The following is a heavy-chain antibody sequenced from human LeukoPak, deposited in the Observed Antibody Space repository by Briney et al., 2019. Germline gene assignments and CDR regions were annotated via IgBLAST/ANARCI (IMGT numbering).Heavy chain of an antibody. D-gene: IGHD2-15*01. CDR3: AKTTVGRLRYCSGGSCFNYYYGMDV. CDR2: ISGSGGST. CDR1: GFTFSSYA. J-gene: IGHJ6*02. V-gene: IGHV3-23*01. Sequence: PGGSLRLSCAASGFTFSSYAMSWVRQAPGKGLEWVSAISGSGGSTYYADSVKGRFTISRDNSKNTLYLQMNSLRAEDTAVYYCAKTTVGRLRYCSGGSCFNYYYGMDVWGQGTTVTVSS.